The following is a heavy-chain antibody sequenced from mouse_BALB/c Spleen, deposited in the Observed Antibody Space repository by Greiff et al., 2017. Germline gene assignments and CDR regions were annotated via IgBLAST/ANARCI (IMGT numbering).Heavy chain of an antibody. CDR3: ASEGIYYGSDGVAY. CDR2: IDPANGNT. CDR1: GFNINDTY. J-gene: IGHJ3*01. V-gene: IGHV14-3*02. D-gene: IGHD2-1*01. Sequence: EVQLQQSGAELVKPGASVKLSCTASGFNINDTYMHWVKQRPEQGLEWIGRIDPANGNTKYDPKFQGKATITADTSSNTAYLQLSSLTSEDTAVYDCASEGIYYGSDGVAYWGQGTMVTVSA.